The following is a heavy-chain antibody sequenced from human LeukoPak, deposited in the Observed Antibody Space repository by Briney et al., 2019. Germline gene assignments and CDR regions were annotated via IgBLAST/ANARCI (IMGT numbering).Heavy chain of an antibody. CDR1: GGSISSGSYY. CDR2: IYTSGST. V-gene: IGHV4-61*02. D-gene: IGHD4-17*01. CDR3: ASSDYGVDY. Sequence: PSQTLSLTCTVSGGSISSGSYYWSWIRQPAGKGLEWIGRIYTSGSTNYNPSLKSRVTISVDTSKNQFSLKLSSVTAADTAVYYCASSDYGVDYWGQGALVTVSS. J-gene: IGHJ4*02.